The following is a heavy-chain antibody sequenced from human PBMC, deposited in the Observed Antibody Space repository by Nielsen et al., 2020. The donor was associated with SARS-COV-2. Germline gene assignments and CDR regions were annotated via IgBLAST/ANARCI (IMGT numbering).Heavy chain of an antibody. J-gene: IGHJ6*02. D-gene: IGHD6-19*01. CDR3: ARRPSGWYYYYYGMDV. Sequence: SETLSLTCTVSGGSISSYYWSWIRQPAGKGLEWIGRIYTSGSTNYNPSLKSRVTISVDTSKNQFSLKLSSVTAADTAVYYCARRPSGWYYYYYGMDVWGQGTTVTVSS. CDR2: IYTSGST. V-gene: IGHV4-4*07. CDR1: GGSISSYY.